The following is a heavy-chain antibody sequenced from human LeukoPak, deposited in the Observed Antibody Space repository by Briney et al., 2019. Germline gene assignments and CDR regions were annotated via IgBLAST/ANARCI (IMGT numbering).Heavy chain of an antibody. CDR1: GFTFSEHY. V-gene: IGHV3-72*01. D-gene: IGHD5/OR15-5a*01. Sequence: RGSLRLSCAASGFTFSEHYMDWVRQAPGKGLEWVGRSRNKAKRYTTEYAASVKGRFSISRDDSTNSLYLQMNSLKNEDTAVYYCARGPNSVYDYHYGMDVWGQGTTVTVSS. CDR2: SRNKAKRYTT. CDR3: ARGPNSVYDYHYGMDV. J-gene: IGHJ6*02.